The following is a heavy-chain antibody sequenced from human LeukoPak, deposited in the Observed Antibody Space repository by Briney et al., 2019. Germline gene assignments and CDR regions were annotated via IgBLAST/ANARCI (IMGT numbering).Heavy chain of an antibody. CDR2: IIPILGIA. Sequence: SVKVSCKASGGTFSSYAIIWVRQAPGQGLEWMGRIIPILGIANYAQKFQGRVTITADKSTSTAYMELSSLRSEDTAVYYCARDLTGSGWYDYWGQGTLVTVSS. J-gene: IGHJ4*02. D-gene: IGHD6-19*01. V-gene: IGHV1-69*04. CDR3: ARDLTGSGWYDY. CDR1: GGTFSSYA.